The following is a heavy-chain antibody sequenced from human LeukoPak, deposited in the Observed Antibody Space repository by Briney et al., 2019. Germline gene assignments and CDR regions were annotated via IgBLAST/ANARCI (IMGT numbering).Heavy chain of an antibody. CDR1: GYTFTSYG. D-gene: IGHD6-19*01. CDR3: ARDDEAYSSGYEVWWFDP. V-gene: IGHV1-18*01. J-gene: IGHJ5*02. CDR2: ISAYNGNT. Sequence: ASVKVSCKASGYTFTSYGISWVRQAPGQGLEWMGWISAYNGNTNYALKLQGRVTMTTDTSTSTAYMELRSLRSDDTAVYYCARDDEAYSSGYEVWWFDPWGQGTLVTVSS.